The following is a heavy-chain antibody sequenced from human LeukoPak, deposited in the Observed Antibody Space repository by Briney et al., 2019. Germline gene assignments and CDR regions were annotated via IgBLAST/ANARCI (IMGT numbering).Heavy chain of an antibody. Sequence: PGGSLRLSCAASGFTFDDYAMHWVRQAPGKGLEWVSGISWNSGSIGYADSVKGRFTISRDNAKNSLYLQMNSLRAEDTALYYCAKDGADGDHEVVFDYWGQGTLVTVSS. CDR3: AKDGADGDHEVVFDY. V-gene: IGHV3-9*01. D-gene: IGHD4-17*01. CDR1: GFTFDDYA. CDR2: ISWNSGSI. J-gene: IGHJ4*02.